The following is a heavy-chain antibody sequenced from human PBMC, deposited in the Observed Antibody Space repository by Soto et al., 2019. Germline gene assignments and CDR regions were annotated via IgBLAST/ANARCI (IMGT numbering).Heavy chain of an antibody. Sequence: QVQLQESGPGLVKPSETLSLTCTVSGGSISSYYWSWIRQPPGKGLEWIGYIYYSGSTNYNPSLKSRVTISVDTSKNQFSLKLSSVTAADTAVYYCARDRDGSGSYWPEKYYYYGMDVWGQGTTVTVSS. J-gene: IGHJ6*02. V-gene: IGHV4-59*01. D-gene: IGHD3-10*01. CDR2: IYYSGST. CDR1: GGSISSYY. CDR3: ARDRDGSGSYWPEKYYYYGMDV.